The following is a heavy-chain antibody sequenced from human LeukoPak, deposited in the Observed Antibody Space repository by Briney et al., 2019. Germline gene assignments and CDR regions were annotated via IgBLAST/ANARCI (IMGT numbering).Heavy chain of an antibody. CDR2: IYYSGST. V-gene: IGHV4-59*01. Sequence: SETLSLTCAVYGGSFSGYYWSWIRQPPGKGLEWIGYIYYSGSTNYNPSLKSRVTISVDTSKNQFSLKLSSVTAADTAVYYCARGRGYCSSTSCYTVFDYWGQGTLVTVSS. J-gene: IGHJ4*02. D-gene: IGHD2-2*02. CDR3: ARGRGYCSSTSCYTVFDY. CDR1: GGSFSGYY.